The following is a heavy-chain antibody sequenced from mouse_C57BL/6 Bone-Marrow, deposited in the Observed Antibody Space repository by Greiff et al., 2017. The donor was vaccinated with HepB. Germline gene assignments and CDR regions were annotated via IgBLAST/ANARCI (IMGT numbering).Heavy chain of an antibody. J-gene: IGHJ4*01. CDR3: ARRGHYYAMDY. V-gene: IGHV5-6*02. D-gene: IGHD3-3*01. CDR2: ISSGGSYT. CDR1: GFTFSSFG. Sequence: KLMESGGDLVKPGGSLKLSCAASGFTFSSFGMSWVRQTPDKRLEWVATISSGGSYTYYPDSVKGRFTISRDNAKNTLYLQMSSLKSEDTAMYYCARRGHYYAMDYWGQGTSVTVSS.